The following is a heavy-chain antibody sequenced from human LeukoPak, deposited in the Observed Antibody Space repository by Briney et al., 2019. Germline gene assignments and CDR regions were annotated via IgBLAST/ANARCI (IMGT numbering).Heavy chain of an antibody. D-gene: IGHD5-12*01. J-gene: IGHJ5*02. CDR2: ISSSSSYI. CDR3: AREARGYSGYDSVDWFDP. V-gene: IGHV3-21*01. Sequence: GRSLRLSCAASGFTFSSYGMHWVRQAPGKGLEWVSSISSSSSYIYYADSVKGRFTISRDNAKNSLYLQMNSLRAEDTAVYYCAREARGYSGYDSVDWFDPWGQGTLVTVSS. CDR1: GFTFSSYG.